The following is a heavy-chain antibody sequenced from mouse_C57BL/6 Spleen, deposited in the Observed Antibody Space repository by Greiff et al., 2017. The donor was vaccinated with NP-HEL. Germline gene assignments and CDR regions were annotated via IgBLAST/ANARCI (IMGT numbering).Heavy chain of an antibody. CDR1: GYTFTSYW. CDR2: IDPSDSET. V-gene: IGHV1-52*01. CDR3: LLLRGDFDY. D-gene: IGHD1-1*01. Sequence: QVQLQQPGAQLVRPGSSVTLSCKASGYTFTSYWMHSVTQRLIPGLEWIGNIDPSDSETHYNQKFKDKATLTVDKSSSTAYMQLSSLTSEDSAVYYCLLLRGDFDYWGQGTTLTVSS. J-gene: IGHJ2*01.